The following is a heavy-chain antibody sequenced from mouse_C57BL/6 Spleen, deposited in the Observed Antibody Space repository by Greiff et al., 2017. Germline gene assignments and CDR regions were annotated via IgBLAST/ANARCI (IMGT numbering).Heavy chain of an antibody. CDR3: ASRPTMDY. D-gene: IGHD6-5*01. CDR1: GYTFTDYY. Sequence: EVQLQQSGPELVKPGASVKISCKASGYTFTDYYMNWVQQSHGKSLEWIGDINPNNGGTSYNQKFKGKATLTVDKSSSTAYMELRSLTSEDSAVYYCASRPTMDYWGQGTSVTVSS. CDR2: INPNNGGT. J-gene: IGHJ4*01. V-gene: IGHV1-26*01.